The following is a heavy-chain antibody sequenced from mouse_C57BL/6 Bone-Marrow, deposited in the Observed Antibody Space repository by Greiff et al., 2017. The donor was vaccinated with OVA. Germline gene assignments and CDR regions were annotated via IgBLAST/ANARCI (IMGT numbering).Heavy chain of an antibody. CDR3: ARHDYSNYAMDY. V-gene: IGHV5-12*01. J-gene: IGHJ4*01. CDR1: GFTFSDYY. D-gene: IGHD2-4*01. CDR2: ISNGGGST. Sequence: VQLKESGGGLVQPGGSLKLSCAASGFTFSDYYMYWVRQTPEKRLEWVAYISNGGGSTYYPDTVKGRFTISRDNAKNTLYLQMSRLKSEDTAMYYCARHDYSNYAMDYWGQGTSVTVSS.